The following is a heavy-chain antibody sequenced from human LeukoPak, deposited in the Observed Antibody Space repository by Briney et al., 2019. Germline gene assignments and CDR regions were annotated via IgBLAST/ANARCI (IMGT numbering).Heavy chain of an antibody. D-gene: IGHD6-13*01. CDR2: ISGTGRST. CDR1: GFTFSSYA. Sequence: GGSLRLSCAASGFTFSSYAMSWVRQAPGKGLEWVSAISGTGRSTYCADSVKGRSTISRDNSKNTLSLQMNSLRAEDTAVYYCAKEEGIAAAQRGEPFDYWGQGTLVTVSS. V-gene: IGHV3-23*01. J-gene: IGHJ4*02. CDR3: AKEEGIAAAQRGEPFDY.